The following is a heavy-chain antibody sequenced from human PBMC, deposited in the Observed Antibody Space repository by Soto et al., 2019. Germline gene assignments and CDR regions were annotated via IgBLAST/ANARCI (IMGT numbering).Heavy chain of an antibody. D-gene: IGHD6-13*01. CDR2: IKQDENGK. V-gene: IGHV3-7*02. CDR1: GFTFSSRW. Sequence: EVPLVESGGGLVQPGGSLRLSCEASGFTFSSRWMTWVRQGPGKGLEWVANIKQDENGKDYVDSVKGRFTISRDNAKNSLYLQMNSLRAEDKAVYYCATHDGPAAAGLVLDFWGQGTLVTVSS. CDR3: ATHDGPAAAGLVLDF. J-gene: IGHJ4*02.